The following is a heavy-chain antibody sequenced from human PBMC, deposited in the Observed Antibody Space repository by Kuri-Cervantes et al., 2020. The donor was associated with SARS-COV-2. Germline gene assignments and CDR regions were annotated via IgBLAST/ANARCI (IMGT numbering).Heavy chain of an antibody. J-gene: IGHJ4*02. CDR1: GGTFSSYA. V-gene: IGHV1-2*02. D-gene: IGHD3-3*01. CDR3: ARDRIPGFLEWPI. CDR2: INPNSGGT. Sequence: ASVKVSCKASGGTFSSYAISWVRQAPGQGLEWMGWINPNSGGTNYAQKFQARVTMTRDTSISTAYMELSRLRSDDTAVYYCARDRIPGFLEWPIWGQGTLVTVSS.